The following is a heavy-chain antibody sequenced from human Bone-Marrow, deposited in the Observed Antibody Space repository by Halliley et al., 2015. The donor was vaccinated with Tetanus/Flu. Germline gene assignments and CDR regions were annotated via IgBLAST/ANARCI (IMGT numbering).Heavy chain of an antibody. CDR2: INPSGGFT. V-gene: IGHV1-46*01. D-gene: IGHD2-15*01. Sequence: QLVQSGAEVKKPGASVKISCRISGYSFSIYYMHWIRQAPGQGLEWMGVINPSGGFTTYAPKVQGRVAVTRDTSTSTVYMELSSLRSDDTAMYYFARDCSGGGCSFYFDFWGQGTLVTVSS. CDR3: ARDCSGGGCSFYFDF. CDR1: GYSFSIYY. J-gene: IGHJ4*02.